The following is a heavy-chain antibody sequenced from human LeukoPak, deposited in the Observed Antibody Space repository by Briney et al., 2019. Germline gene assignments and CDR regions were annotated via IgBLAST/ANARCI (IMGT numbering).Heavy chain of an antibody. CDR3: AKGWDSGPHFGS. CDR2: ISSSGSTI. Sequence: GGSLRPSRAAPGFTPRSHEGNWGPQAPGEGAGGISYISSSGSTIYYGDSVKGRFTISRDSAKNSLYLQMNSLRAEDTAVYYCAKGWDSGPHFGSWGQGTLVTVSS. D-gene: IGHD1-26*01. J-gene: IGHJ4*02. V-gene: IGHV3-48*03. CDR1: GFTPRSHE.